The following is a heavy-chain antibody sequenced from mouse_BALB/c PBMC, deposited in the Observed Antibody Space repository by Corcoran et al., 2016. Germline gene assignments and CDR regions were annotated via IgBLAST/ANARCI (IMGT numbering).Heavy chain of an antibody. D-gene: IGHD1-1*01. CDR1: GYTFTNYG. Sequence: QIQLVQSGPELKKPGETVKISCKASGYTFTNYGMNWVKQAPGKGLKWMGWINTYTGEPTYADDFKGRFAFSLETSASTAYSQINNLKNEDTATYFCASRDYYGSSFDYWGQGTTLTVSS. CDR2: INTYTGEP. V-gene: IGHV9-3-1*01. CDR3: ASRDYYGSSFDY. J-gene: IGHJ2*01.